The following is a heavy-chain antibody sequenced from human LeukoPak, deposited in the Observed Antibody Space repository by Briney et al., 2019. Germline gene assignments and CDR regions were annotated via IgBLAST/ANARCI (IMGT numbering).Heavy chain of an antibody. J-gene: IGHJ5*02. CDR2: ISSSSSYI. V-gene: IGHV3-21*01. D-gene: IGHD4/OR15-4a*01. Sequence: GGSLRLSCAASGFTFSSYSMNWVRQAPGKGLEWVSSISSSSSYIYYADSVKGRFTISRDNAKNSLYLQMNSLRAGDTAVYYCARDLRSAHSNWFDPWGQGTLVTVSS. CDR3: ARDLRSAHSNWFDP. CDR1: GFTFSSYS.